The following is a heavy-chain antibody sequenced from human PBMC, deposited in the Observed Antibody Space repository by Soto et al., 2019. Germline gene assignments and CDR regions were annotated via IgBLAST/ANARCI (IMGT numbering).Heavy chain of an antibody. CDR1: GYTLTELS. Sequence: ASVKVSCKVSGYTLTELSMHWVRQAPGKGLEWIGGFDPEDGETIYAQKFQGRVTMTEDTSTDTAYMELSSLRSEDTAVYYCATDLWHAGFMKAYWGQGTLVTVSS. CDR3: ATDLWHAGFMKAY. V-gene: IGHV1-24*01. J-gene: IGHJ4*02. CDR2: FDPEDGET. D-gene: IGHD3-16*01.